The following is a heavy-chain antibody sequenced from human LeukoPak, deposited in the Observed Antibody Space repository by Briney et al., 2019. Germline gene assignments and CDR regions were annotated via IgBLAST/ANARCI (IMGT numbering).Heavy chain of an antibody. CDR1: GGSFSGYY. V-gene: IGHV4-34*01. CDR3: ARGGGYYDFWSGYYRIELTYYFDY. D-gene: IGHD3-3*01. CDR2: INHSGST. Sequence: SETLSLTCAVYGGSFSGYYWSWIRQPPGKGLEWIGEINHSGSTNYNPSLKSRVTISVDTSKNQFSLKLSSVTAADTAVYYCARGGGYYDFWSGYYRIELTYYFDYWGQGTLVTVSS. J-gene: IGHJ4*02.